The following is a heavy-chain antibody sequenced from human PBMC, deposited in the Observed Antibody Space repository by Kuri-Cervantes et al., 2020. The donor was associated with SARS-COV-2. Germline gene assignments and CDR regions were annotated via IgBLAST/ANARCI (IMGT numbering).Heavy chain of an antibody. V-gene: IGHV4-39*01. D-gene: IGHD3-10*01. CDR3: ARQGTGYYGSGSYYYYYYGMDV. CDR2: IYYSGST. Sequence: ESLKISCTVSGGSISSSSYYWGWIRQPPGKGLEWIGSIYYSGSTYYNPSLKSRVTISVDTSKNQFPLKLGSVTAADTDVYYCARQGTGYYGSGSYYYYYYGMDVWGQGTTVTVSS. J-gene: IGHJ6*02. CDR1: GGSISSSSYY.